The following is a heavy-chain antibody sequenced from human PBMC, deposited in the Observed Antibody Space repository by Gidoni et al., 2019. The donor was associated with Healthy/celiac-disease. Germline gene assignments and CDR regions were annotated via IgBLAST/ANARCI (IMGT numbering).Heavy chain of an antibody. J-gene: IGHJ6*03. CDR2: IYHSGST. V-gene: IGHV4-4*02. CDR3: ARDSRLVLNYYYYMDV. D-gene: IGHD2-8*01. CDR1: GGPISSSYW. Sequence: QVQLQESGPGLVKPSGTLSLTCAVSGGPISSSYWWSWVRQPPGKGLEGIGEIYHSGSTNYNPSLKSRVTISVDKSKTQFSLKLSSVTAADTAVYYCARDSRLVLNYYYYMDVWGKGTTVTVSS.